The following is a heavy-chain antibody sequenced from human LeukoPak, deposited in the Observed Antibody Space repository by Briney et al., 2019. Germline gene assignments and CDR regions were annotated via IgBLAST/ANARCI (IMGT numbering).Heavy chain of an antibody. J-gene: IGHJ4*02. Sequence: PGRSLRLSCAASGPTFSSHAMHWVRQAPGKGLEWVGGISPNGGNQDYIESVKGRFTISRDHSKNTLYLQMNSLRTEDTAVYYCAGAIGYFEYWGQGTLVTVSS. D-gene: IGHD2-21*01. CDR1: GPTFSSHA. CDR3: AGAIGYFEY. CDR2: ISPNGGNQ. V-gene: IGHV3-30*03.